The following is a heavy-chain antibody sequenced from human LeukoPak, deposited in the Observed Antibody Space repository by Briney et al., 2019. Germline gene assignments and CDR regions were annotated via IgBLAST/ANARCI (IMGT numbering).Heavy chain of an antibody. J-gene: IGHJ4*02. CDR3: ARDYGGHAIFDY. D-gene: IGHD4-23*01. V-gene: IGHV4-38-2*01. Sequence: PSETLSLTCVVSGYSISSGYFWGWIRQPPGKGLEWIATIYHSGSTFYNPSLKSRVTISVDTSKNQFSLKLSSVTAADTAVYYCARDYGGHAIFDYWGQGTLVTLSS. CDR1: GYSISSGYF. CDR2: IYHSGST.